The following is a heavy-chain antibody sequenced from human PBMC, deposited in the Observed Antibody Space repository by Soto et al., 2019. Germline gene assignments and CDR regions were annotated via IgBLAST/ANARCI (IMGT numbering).Heavy chain of an antibody. CDR2: ISSNGGST. J-gene: IGHJ4*02. CDR1: GFTFSSYA. CDR3: AREVWSYGDSQYFDY. V-gene: IGHV3-64*01. Sequence: GGSLRLSCAASGFTFSSYAMHWVRQAPGKGLEYVSAISSNGGSTYYANSVKGRFTSSRDNSKNTLYLQMGSLRAEDMAVYYCAREVWSYGDSQYFDYWGQGTLVTVSS. D-gene: IGHD4-17*01.